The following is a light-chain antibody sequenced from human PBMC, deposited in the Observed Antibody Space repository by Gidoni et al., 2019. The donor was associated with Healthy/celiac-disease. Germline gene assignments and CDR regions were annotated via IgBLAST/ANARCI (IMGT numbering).Light chain of an antibody. CDR2: DAS. CDR1: QSVSSY. J-gene: IGKJ2*01. Sequence: EIVLTQSPATLSLSPGERATLSCRASQSVSSYLAWYQQKPGQAPRLLIYDASNRATGIPARFSGSGSGTDFTLTISSLEPEDFAVDYCQQRSNWPPVYTFGQGTKLEIK. V-gene: IGKV3-11*01. CDR3: QQRSNWPPVYT.